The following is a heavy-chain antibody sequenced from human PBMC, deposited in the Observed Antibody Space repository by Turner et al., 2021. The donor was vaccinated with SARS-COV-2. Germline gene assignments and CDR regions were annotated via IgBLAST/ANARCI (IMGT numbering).Heavy chain of an antibody. D-gene: IGHD4-17*01. V-gene: IGHV3-30*18. CDR3: AKDWGPDDGDYGPDY. Sequence: QVQMVESGGGVVQPGRSLRLSCAASGFTFSSYGMHWVRQAPGKGLEWVAVISYDGSNKYYADSVKGRFTISRDNSKNTLYLQMNSLRAEDTAVYYCAKDWGPDDGDYGPDYWGQGTLVTVSS. CDR1: GFTFSSYG. CDR2: ISYDGSNK. J-gene: IGHJ4*02.